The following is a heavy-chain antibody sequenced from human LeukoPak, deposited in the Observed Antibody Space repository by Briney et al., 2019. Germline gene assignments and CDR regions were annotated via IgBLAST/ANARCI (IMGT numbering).Heavy chain of an antibody. Sequence: SETLSLTCTVSGGSISSSSYYWSWIRQPPGKGLEWIGEINHSGSTNYNPSLKSRVTISVDTSKNQFSLKLSSVTAADTAVYYCASVGYSGSYYPFDYWGQGTLVTVSS. V-gene: IGHV4-39*07. D-gene: IGHD1-26*01. CDR1: GGSISSSSYY. CDR2: INHSGST. J-gene: IGHJ4*02. CDR3: ASVGYSGSYYPFDY.